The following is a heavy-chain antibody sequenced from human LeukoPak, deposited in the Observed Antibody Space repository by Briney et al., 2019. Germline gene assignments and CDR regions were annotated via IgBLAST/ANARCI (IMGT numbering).Heavy chain of an antibody. CDR2: ISYDGSNK. V-gene: IGHV3-30*18. J-gene: IGHJ3*02. D-gene: IGHD5-24*01. Sequence: GGSLRLSCAASGFTFSSYGMHWVRQAPGKGLEWVAVISYDGSNKYYADSVKGRFTISRDNSKNTLYLQMNSLRTEDTALYYCAKGAGYNNGDASDIWGLGTMVTVSS. CDR1: GFTFSSYG. CDR3: AKGAGYNNGDASDI.